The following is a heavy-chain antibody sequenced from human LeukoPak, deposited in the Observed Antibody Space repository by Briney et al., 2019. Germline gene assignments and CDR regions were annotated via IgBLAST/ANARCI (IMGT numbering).Heavy chain of an antibody. CDR3: ASRGYSSSWYIFDY. V-gene: IGHV3-48*03. Sequence: GGSLRLSCVASGFTFSSYEMNWVRQAPGRGLEWVSYISSSGSTIYYADSVKGRLTISRDNSKNTLYLQMNSLRAEDTAVYYCASRGYSSSWYIFDYWGQGTLVTVSS. J-gene: IGHJ4*02. D-gene: IGHD6-13*01. CDR2: ISSSGSTI. CDR1: GFTFSSYE.